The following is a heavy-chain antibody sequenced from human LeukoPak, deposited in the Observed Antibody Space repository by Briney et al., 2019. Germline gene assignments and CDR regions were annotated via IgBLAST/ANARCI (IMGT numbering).Heavy chain of an antibody. D-gene: IGHD2-15*01. CDR2: ISSSSSYI. CDR1: GFTFSSYS. Sequence: PGGSLRLSCAASGFTFSSYSMNWVRQAPGKGLEWVSSISSSSSYIYYADSVKGRFTISRDNAKNSLYLQMNSLRAEDTAVYYCARDLRYCSGGSCYSAYYFDYWGQGTLVTVSS. CDR3: ARDLRYCSGGSCYSAYYFDY. J-gene: IGHJ4*02. V-gene: IGHV3-21*01.